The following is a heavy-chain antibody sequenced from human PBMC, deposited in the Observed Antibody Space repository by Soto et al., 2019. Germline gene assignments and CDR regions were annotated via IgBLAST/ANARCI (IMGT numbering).Heavy chain of an antibody. Sequence: PSETLSLTCTVSGGSISSYYWSWIRQPPGKGLEWIGYIYYSGSTNYNPSLKSRVTISVDTSKNQFSLRAEDTAVYYCATLTKYDILTGYYPCWGQGTLVTVSS. V-gene: IGHV4-59*12. CDR3: ATLTKYDILTGYYPC. D-gene: IGHD3-9*01. CDR1: GGSISSYY. CDR2: IYYSGST. J-gene: IGHJ4*02.